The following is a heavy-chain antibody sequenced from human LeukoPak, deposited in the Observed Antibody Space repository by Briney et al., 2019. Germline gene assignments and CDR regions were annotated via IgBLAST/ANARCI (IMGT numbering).Heavy chain of an antibody. V-gene: IGHV3-23*01. D-gene: IGHD1-20*01. CDR3: AKDSPNNWVPPLRFDY. J-gene: IGHJ4*02. Sequence: GGSLRLSCAASGFTFSSYAMSWVRQAPGKGLEWVSAISGSGGSTYYADSVKGRFTISRDNSKNTLYLQMNSLRAEDTAVYYCAKDSPNNWVPPLRFDYWGQGTLVTVSS. CDR2: ISGSGGST. CDR1: GFTFSSYA.